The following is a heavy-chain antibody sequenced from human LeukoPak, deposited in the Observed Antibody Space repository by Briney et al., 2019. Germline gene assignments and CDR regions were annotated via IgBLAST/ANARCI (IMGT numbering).Heavy chain of an antibody. CDR3: ASVDYGSGSYPHQH. D-gene: IGHD3-10*01. CDR2: INHSGST. Sequence: SETRSLTCAVYGGSFSGYYWSWIRQPPGKGLEWIGEINHSGSTNYNPSLKSRVTISVDTSKNQFSLKLSSVTAADTAVYYCASVDYGSGSYPHQHWGQGTLVTVSS. CDR1: GGSFSGYY. J-gene: IGHJ1*01. V-gene: IGHV4-34*01.